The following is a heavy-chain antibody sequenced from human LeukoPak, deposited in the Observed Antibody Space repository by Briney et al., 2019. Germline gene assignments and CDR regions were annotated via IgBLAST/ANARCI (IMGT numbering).Heavy chain of an antibody. Sequence: GGSLRLSCAASGFTFSSYAMSWVRQAPGKGLEWVSAISGSGGSTYYADSVKGRFTISRDNSKNTLYLQMNSLRAEDTDVYYCAKDQLPYYYDSSGYLAFDIWGQGTMVTVSS. V-gene: IGHV3-23*01. CDR3: AKDQLPYYYDSSGYLAFDI. D-gene: IGHD3-22*01. J-gene: IGHJ3*02. CDR2: ISGSGGST. CDR1: GFTFSSYA.